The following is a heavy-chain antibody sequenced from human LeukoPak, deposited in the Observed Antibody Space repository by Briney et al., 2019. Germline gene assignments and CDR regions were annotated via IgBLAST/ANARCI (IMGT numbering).Heavy chain of an antibody. J-gene: IGHJ5*02. V-gene: IGHV3-21*01. CDR2: ISSSSSYI. Sequence: GGSLRLSCAASGFTFSSYSMNWVRQAPGKGLEWVSSISSSSSYIYYADSVKGRFTISRDNAKNSLYLQMNSLRAEDTAVYYCARDLSPYYYDSRGYYRHWFDPWGQGTLVTVSS. CDR3: ARDLSPYYYDSRGYYRHWFDP. CDR1: GFTFSSYS. D-gene: IGHD3-22*01.